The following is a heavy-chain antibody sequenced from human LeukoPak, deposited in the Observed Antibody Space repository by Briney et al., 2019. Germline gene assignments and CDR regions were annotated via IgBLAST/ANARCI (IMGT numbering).Heavy chain of an antibody. Sequence: SETLSLTCAVYGGSFSGYYWSWIRQPPGQGLERIGEINHSGSTNYNPSLKSRVTISVDTSKNQFSLKLSSVTAADTAVYYCARHTKRWLLRHFDYWGQGTLVTVPS. V-gene: IGHV4-34*01. J-gene: IGHJ4*02. CDR1: GGSFSGYY. CDR3: ARHTKRWLLRHFDY. CDR2: INHSGST. D-gene: IGHD3-22*01.